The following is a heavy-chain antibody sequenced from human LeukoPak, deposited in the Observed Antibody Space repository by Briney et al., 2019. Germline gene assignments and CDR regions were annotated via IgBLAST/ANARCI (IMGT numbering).Heavy chain of an antibody. J-gene: IGHJ4*02. CDR2: ISGSGGTI. Sequence: PGGSLRLSCAASGFTFSSYTMNWVRQAPGKGLEWVSHISGSGGTIYYSDSVKGRFTISRDNVKNSLYLQMNSLRDEDKAVYYCARGGDYWGQGTLVTVSS. V-gene: IGHV3-48*02. CDR1: GFTFSSYT. CDR3: ARGGDY.